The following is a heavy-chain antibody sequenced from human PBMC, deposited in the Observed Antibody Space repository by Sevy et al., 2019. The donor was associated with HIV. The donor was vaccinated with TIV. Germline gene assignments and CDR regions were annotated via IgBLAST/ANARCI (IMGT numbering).Heavy chain of an antibody. V-gene: IGHV1-69*10. D-gene: IGHD6-6*01. CDR2: IIPILGIA. CDR1: GGTFSSYA. CDR3: ASYSTSYAFDI. Sequence: ASLKVSCKASGGTFSSYAISWVRQAPGQGLEWMGGIIPILGIANYAQKFQGRVTITADKSTSTAYMELSSLRSEDTAVYYCASYSTSYAFDIWGQGTMVTVSS. J-gene: IGHJ3*02.